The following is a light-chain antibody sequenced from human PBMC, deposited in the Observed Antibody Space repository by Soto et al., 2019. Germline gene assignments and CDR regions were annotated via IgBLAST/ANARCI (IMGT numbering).Light chain of an antibody. Sequence: DIQMTQSPSSLSASVGDRVTITCRASQGISNYLAWYQQKPGKLPKLLIFSASTLQSGVPSRFSGSGSGTDFTLSISSLQPEDVATYYCQKYNGPPWTFGQGTKVEIK. J-gene: IGKJ1*01. V-gene: IGKV1-27*01. CDR2: SAS. CDR1: QGISNY. CDR3: QKYNGPPWT.